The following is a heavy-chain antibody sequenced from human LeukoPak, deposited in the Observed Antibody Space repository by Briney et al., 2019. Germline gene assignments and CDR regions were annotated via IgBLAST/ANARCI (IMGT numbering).Heavy chain of an antibody. V-gene: IGHV3-53*01. CDR2: LYRGGGT. D-gene: IGHD3-22*01. Sequence: GGSMTLSCAASGFTVSDNYNSWVRRAPGKRLELVSILYRGGGTYDADSVKGRFTISRDKNTLSLQMNSLRLEDTAVYYCAWPSQSSGYSFQYWGQGILVTVSS. J-gene: IGHJ4*02. CDR3: AWPSQSSGYSFQY. CDR1: GFTVSDNY.